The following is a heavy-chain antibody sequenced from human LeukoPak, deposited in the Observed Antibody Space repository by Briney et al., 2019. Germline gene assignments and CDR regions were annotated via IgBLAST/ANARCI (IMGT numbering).Heavy chain of an antibody. Sequence: GGSLRLSCAASGFTFSTYWMSWVRQTPGKGLEWVANIKQDGREKYYVDSVKGRFTISRDNAKNSLYLQMNSLRAEDTALYYCARDSVEKNSGWSLWGQGTLVTVSS. CDR2: IKQDGREK. CDR1: GFTFSTYW. J-gene: IGHJ4*02. V-gene: IGHV3-7*01. D-gene: IGHD6-19*01. CDR3: ARDSVEKNSGWSL.